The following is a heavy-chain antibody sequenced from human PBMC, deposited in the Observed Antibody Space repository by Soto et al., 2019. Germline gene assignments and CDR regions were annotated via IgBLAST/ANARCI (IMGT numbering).Heavy chain of an antibody. D-gene: IGHD6-13*01. Sequence: PGGSLRLSCAASGFTFSSYGVHWVRQAPGKGLEWVAVIWYDGSNKYYADSVKGRFTISRDNSKNTLYLQMNSLRAEDTAVYYCARDIYRGLAAAYRGAAIWGQGTMVTVSS. CDR1: GFTFSSYG. V-gene: IGHV3-33*01. CDR2: IWYDGSNK. CDR3: ARDIYRGLAAAYRGAAI. J-gene: IGHJ3*02.